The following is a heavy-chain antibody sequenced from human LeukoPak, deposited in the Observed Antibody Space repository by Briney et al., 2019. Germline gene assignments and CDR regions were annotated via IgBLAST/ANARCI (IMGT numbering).Heavy chain of an antibody. V-gene: IGHV3-64D*09. CDR3: VKGSGLAAADTGVN. CDR1: GFTFNRYA. D-gene: IGHD6-13*01. Sequence: GGSLRLSCSACGFTFNRYAMHWVRQAPGKGLEYVSAISSNGGSTYYADSVKSRFTISRDNSKNTLYLQMSSLRAEDTAVYYYVKGSGLAAADTGVNWGQGTLVTVSS. CDR2: ISSNGGST. J-gene: IGHJ4*02.